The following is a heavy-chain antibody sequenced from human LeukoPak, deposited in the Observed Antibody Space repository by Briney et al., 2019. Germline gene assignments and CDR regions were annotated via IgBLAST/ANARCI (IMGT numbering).Heavy chain of an antibody. J-gene: IGHJ5*02. Sequence: GGSLRLSCAASGFTFNSYSMNWVRQAPGKGLEWVSYISSSSSTIYYADSVKGRFTISRDNAENSLYLQMNSQRDEDTAVYYCVREAVNDYGDYVFWFDPWGQGTLVTVSS. CDR2: ISSSSSTI. CDR3: VREAVNDYGDYVFWFDP. CDR1: GFTFNSYS. D-gene: IGHD4-17*01. V-gene: IGHV3-48*02.